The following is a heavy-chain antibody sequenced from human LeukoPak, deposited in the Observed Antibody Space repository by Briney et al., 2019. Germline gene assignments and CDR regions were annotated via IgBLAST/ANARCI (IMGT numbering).Heavy chain of an antibody. CDR2: IYYSGST. D-gene: IGHD6-25*01. CDR3: ARDGDSGGWFDS. J-gene: IGHJ5*01. V-gene: IGHV4-59*01. CDR1: GGSFSGYY. Sequence: KPSETLSLTCAVYGGSFSGYYWSWIRQPPGKGLECIGYIYYSGSTKYNPSLNSRATISLDTSKNQFFLKLTSVTAADTAVYYCARDGDSGGWFDSWGQGALVTVSS.